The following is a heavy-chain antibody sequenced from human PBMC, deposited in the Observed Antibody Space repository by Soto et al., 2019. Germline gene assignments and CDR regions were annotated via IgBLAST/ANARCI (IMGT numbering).Heavy chain of an antibody. Sequence: QAQVVQSGAEVRKPGSSVKLSCKASEGTFNSYAIAWVRQAPGQGLEWMGGIIPYYNTLNYAQKFQDRVTITADDSTNTVYMELSSQRSDDTAVYFCASGASRWYPYFVDSWAQGTLVTVSS. CDR3: ASGASRWYPYFVDS. CDR2: IIPYYNTL. V-gene: IGHV1-69*01. CDR1: EGTFNSYA. J-gene: IGHJ4*02. D-gene: IGHD6-13*01.